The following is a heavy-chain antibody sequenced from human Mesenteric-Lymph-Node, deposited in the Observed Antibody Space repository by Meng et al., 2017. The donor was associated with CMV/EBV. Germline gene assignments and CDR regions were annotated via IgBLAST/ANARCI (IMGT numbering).Heavy chain of an antibody. Sequence: CNVYSGSFSGYWWTWSRQSPGKGLEWIGEINHAGSTNYNPSLGSRVTISVDTLRARFSLKLSSVTAADTAVYYCARAPLGGSYYFDSWGQGTLVTVSS. CDR2: INHAGST. J-gene: IGHJ4*02. CDR3: ARAPLGGSYYFDS. V-gene: IGHV4-34*01. D-gene: IGHD3-16*01. CDR1: SGSFSGYW.